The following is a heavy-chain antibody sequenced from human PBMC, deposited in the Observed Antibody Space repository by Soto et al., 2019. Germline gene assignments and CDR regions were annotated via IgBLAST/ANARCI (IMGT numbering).Heavy chain of an antibody. Sequence: QAGGSLRLSCAGSGFTVNISWVHWVRQVPGKGPVWVARIYNDGTYADYADSVKGRFTISRDNAKDTLYLQMNDLRAEDSALYHCTRGPRATSAGTSAHWGQGTLVTVS. CDR2: IYNDGTYA. CDR1: GFTVNISW. CDR3: TRGPRATSAGTSAH. D-gene: IGHD6-13*01. J-gene: IGHJ4*02. V-gene: IGHV3-74*01.